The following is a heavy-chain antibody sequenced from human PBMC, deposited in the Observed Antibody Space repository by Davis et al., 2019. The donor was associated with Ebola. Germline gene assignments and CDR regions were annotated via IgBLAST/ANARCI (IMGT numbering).Heavy chain of an antibody. J-gene: IGHJ5*02. D-gene: IGHD6-13*01. CDR2: IYYSGST. CDR1: GGSISSSGHY. CDR3: ASRQAAPDRGPWFDP. V-gene: IGHV4-39*01. Sequence: MPSETLSLTCTVSGGSISSSGHYWGWIRQPPGKGLEWIGSIYYSGSTYYTPSLKSRVTISVDTSKNQFSLKLSSVTAADTAVYYCASRQAAPDRGPWFDPWGQGTLVTVSS.